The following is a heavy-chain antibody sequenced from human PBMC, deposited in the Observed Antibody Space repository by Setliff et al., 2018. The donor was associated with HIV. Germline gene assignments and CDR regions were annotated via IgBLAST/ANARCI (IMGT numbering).Heavy chain of an antibody. Sequence: SETLSLTCAVSGDSISSSNWWSWVRQSPGKGLEWIGKIYHSGSTNYNPSLKSRVTISVDKSKNQFSLKLSSVTAADTAVYYCTREWTGYSSTWGQGTLVTVSS. CDR2: IYHSGST. J-gene: IGHJ1*01. V-gene: IGHV4-4*02. CDR1: GDSISSSNW. CDR3: TREWTGYSST. D-gene: IGHD6-13*01.